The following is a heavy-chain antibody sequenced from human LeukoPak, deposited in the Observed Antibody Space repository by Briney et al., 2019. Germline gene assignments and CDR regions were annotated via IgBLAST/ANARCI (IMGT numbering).Heavy chain of an antibody. CDR1: GFTFSSYS. CDR2: ISSSSSYI. Sequence: GGSLRLSCAASGFTFSSYSMNWVRQAPGKGLEWVSSISSSSSYIYYADSVKGRFTISRDNAKNSLYLQMNSLRVEDTAVYYCARDRGTDDYGDYGPDHALDIWGQGTMVTVSS. V-gene: IGHV3-21*01. D-gene: IGHD4-17*01. CDR3: ARDRGTDDYGDYGPDHALDI. J-gene: IGHJ3*02.